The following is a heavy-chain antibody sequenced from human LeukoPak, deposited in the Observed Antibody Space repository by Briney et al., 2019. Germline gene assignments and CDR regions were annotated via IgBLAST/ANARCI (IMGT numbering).Heavy chain of an antibody. D-gene: IGHD3-22*01. J-gene: IGHJ4*02. CDR3: ARGSEPHYYDSSTLDF. CDR2: ISGSGGST. Sequence: GGSLRLSCAASGFTFSSYAMSWVRQAPGKGLEWVSVISGSGGSTHYADSVKGRFIISRDNSKNTLFLQMHTLRAEDTAAYYCARGSEPHYYDSSTLDFWGQGTLVTVSS. CDR1: GFTFSSYA. V-gene: IGHV3-23*01.